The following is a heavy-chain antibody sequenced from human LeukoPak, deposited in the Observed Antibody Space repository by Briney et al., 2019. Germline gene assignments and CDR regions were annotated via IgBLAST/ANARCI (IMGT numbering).Heavy chain of an antibody. CDR1: GFTFRSSW. Sequence: GGSLRLSCAASGFTFRSSWMSWVRQAPGKGLEWVANIKPDASEKYYVDSVKGRFTISRDNAKNTLFLQMNTLRAEDAAVYYCAKDSSGYYWGQGTLVTVSS. V-gene: IGHV3-7*04. CDR3: AKDSSGYY. CDR2: IKPDASEK. D-gene: IGHD6-19*01. J-gene: IGHJ4*02.